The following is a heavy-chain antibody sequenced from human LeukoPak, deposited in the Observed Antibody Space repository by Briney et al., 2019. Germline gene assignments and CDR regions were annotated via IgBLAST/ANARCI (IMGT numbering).Heavy chain of an antibody. CDR3: ARSLDVWFGEFGAFDI. J-gene: IGHJ3*02. Sequence: GGSLRLSCAASGFTFSNYGMHWVRQAPGKGLEWVAFIQYDGTKKYYADSVKGRFTISRDNSKNTLYLQMNSLRAEDTAVYYCARSLDVWFGEFGAFDIWGQGTMVTVSS. CDR1: GFTFSNYG. CDR2: IQYDGTKK. D-gene: IGHD3-10*01. V-gene: IGHV3-30*02.